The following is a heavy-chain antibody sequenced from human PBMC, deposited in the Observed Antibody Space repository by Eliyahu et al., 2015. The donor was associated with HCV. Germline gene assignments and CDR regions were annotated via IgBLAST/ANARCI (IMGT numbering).Heavy chain of an antibody. D-gene: IGHD2-2*01. J-gene: IGHJ4*02. CDR2: INHSGST. Sequence: QVQLXQWGAGLLKPSETLSLTCXVYGGSFXXYYWSWXRQPPGKGLEWIGEINHSGSTNYNPSLKSRVTISVDTSKNQFSLKLSSVTAADTAVYYCARGRGGYCSSTSCYRGRYFDYWGQGTLVTVSS. CDR3: ARGRGGYCSSTSCYRGRYFDY. CDR1: GGSFXXYY. V-gene: IGHV4-34*01.